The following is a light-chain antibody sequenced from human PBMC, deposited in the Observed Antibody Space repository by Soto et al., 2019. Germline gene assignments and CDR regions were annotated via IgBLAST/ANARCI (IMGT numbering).Light chain of an antibody. CDR1: QSVSSH. J-gene: IGKJ4*02. Sequence: EIVLTQSPATLSLSPGESATLSCRASQSVSSHLAWYQQKPGQAPRLLIYDASHRATGIPASFSVGGSGTDFTLTISSLEPEYFAVYYCQQRSNWPLTFGGGTKVDI. V-gene: IGKV3-11*01. CDR2: DAS. CDR3: QQRSNWPLT.